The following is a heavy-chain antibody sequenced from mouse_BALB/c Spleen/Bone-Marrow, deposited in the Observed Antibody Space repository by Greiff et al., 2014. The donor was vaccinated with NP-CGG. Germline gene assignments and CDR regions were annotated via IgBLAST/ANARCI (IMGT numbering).Heavy chain of an antibody. CDR1: GFTFSDYY. D-gene: IGHD2-10*02. Sequence: EVMLVESGGGLVKPGGSLKLSCAASGFTFSDYYMYWVRQTPVKRLEWVATISDGGGYTYYPDSVWGRFTISRDNAKNNLYLQMSSMKSENTAMYYCARSGERYGAMDYWGQGTLVTVFS. J-gene: IGHJ4*01. CDR2: ISDGGGYT. V-gene: IGHV5-4*02. CDR3: ARSGERYGAMDY.